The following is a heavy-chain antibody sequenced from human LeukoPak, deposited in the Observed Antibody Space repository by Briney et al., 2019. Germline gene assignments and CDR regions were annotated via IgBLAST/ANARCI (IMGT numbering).Heavy chain of an antibody. J-gene: IGHJ4*02. CDR2: IIPIFGTA. Sequence: SVKVSCKASGGTFSSYAISWVRQAPGQGLEWMGGIIPIFGTANYAQKFQGRVTITADKSTSTAYMELSSLRSEDTAVYYCARAFSSGYDRWIYYLDYWGQGTLVTVSS. D-gene: IGHD5-12*01. V-gene: IGHV1-69*06. CDR1: GGTFSSYA. CDR3: ARAFSSGYDRWIYYLDY.